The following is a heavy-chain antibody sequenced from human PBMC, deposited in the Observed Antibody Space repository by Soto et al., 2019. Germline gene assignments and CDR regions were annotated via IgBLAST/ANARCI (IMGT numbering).Heavy chain of an antibody. D-gene: IGHD1-26*01. CDR2: LVVGSGNT. Sequence: QMQLVQSGPEVKEPGTSVKVSCKASGFTFSNSAVQWVRQARGERLEWIGWLVVGSGNTNYAQKLQERVTIIRDMSTSAAYMERSSCRAEDTAVCYCAARSGAPRGYYYMDVWGEGTTVTVSS. CDR3: AARSGAPRGYYYMDV. J-gene: IGHJ6*03. V-gene: IGHV1-58*01. CDR1: GFTFSNSA.